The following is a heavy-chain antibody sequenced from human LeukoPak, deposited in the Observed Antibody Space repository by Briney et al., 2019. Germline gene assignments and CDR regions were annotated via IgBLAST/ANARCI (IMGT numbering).Heavy chain of an antibody. J-gene: IGHJ4*02. CDR1: GFTFSNAW. CDR3: AKDLYSSSSGVVDGDDY. Sequence: KSGGSLRLSCAASGFTFSNAWMSWVRQAPGKGLEWVGRIKSKTDGGTTDYAAPVEGRFTISRDDSKNTLYLQMNSLRAEDTAVYYCAKDLYSSSSGVVDGDDYWGQGTLVTVSS. D-gene: IGHD6-6*01. CDR2: IKSKTDGGTT. V-gene: IGHV3-15*01.